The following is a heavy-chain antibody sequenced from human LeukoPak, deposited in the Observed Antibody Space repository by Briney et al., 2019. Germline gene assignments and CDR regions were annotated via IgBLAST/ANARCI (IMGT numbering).Heavy chain of an antibody. CDR1: GYTFTSYG. J-gene: IGHJ3*02. CDR3: ARVSSGWYADDAFDI. CDR2: ISAYNGNT. Sequence: ASVKVSCKASGYTFTSYGISWVRQAPGQGLEWMGWISAYNGNTNYAQKLQGRVTMTTDTSTSTAYMELRSLRSDDTAVYYCARVSSGWYADDAFDIWGQGTMVTVSS. D-gene: IGHD6-19*01. V-gene: IGHV1-18*01.